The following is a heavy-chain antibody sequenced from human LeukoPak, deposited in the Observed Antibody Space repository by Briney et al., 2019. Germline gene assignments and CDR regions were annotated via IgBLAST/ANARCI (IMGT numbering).Heavy chain of an antibody. V-gene: IGHV3-7*05. CDR3: ARGYSGYSY. J-gene: IGHJ4*02. D-gene: IGHD5-12*01. CDR1: GFTFSSYV. CDR2: IREDGSEK. Sequence: GRSLRLSCAASGFTFSSYVMNWVRQAPGKGLEWVANIREDGSEKYYVDSVKGRFTISRDNAKNSLYLQMNSLRAEDTAVYYCARGYSGYSYWGQGTLVTVSS.